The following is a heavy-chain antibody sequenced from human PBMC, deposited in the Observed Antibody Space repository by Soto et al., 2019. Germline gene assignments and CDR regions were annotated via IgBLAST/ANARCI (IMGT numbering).Heavy chain of an antibody. CDR1: GFTFSSYW. CDR2: INSDGSST. Sequence: GGSLRLSCAASGFTFSSYWMHWVRQAPGKGLVWVSRINSDGSSTSYADSVKGRFTISRDNAKNTLYLQMNSLRAEDTAVYYCARDEGYGDYPVYYFDYWGQGTLVTVSS. D-gene: IGHD4-17*01. V-gene: IGHV3-74*01. CDR3: ARDEGYGDYPVYYFDY. J-gene: IGHJ4*02.